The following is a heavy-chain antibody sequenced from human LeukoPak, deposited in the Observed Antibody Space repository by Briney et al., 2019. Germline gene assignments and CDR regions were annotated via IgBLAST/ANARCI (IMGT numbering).Heavy chain of an antibody. CDR2: IWYDGSKK. CDR3: AKSYSNYFDY. V-gene: IGHV3-33*06. D-gene: IGHD4-11*01. J-gene: IGHJ4*02. Sequence: GGSLRLSCAASGFTFSSYGMHWIRHAPGKGLEWVAVIWYDGSKKSYADSVKGRFTISRDNSKNTLYLQMNSLRAEDTAVYYCAKSYSNYFDYWGQGTLVTVSS. CDR1: GFTFSSYG.